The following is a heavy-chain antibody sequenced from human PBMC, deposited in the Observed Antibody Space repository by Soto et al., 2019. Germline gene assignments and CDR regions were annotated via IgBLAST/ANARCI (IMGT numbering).Heavy chain of an antibody. CDR3: ARDGWGGYDSGYYGMDV. D-gene: IGHD5-12*01. CDR1: GGTFSSYA. Sequence: ASVKVSCKASGGTFSSYAISWVRQAPGQGLEWMGGIIPIFGTANYAQKFQGRVTITADKSTSTAYMELSSLRSEDTAMYYCARDGWGGYDSGYYGMDVWGQGTTVTVSS. J-gene: IGHJ6*02. V-gene: IGHV1-69*06. CDR2: IIPIFGTA.